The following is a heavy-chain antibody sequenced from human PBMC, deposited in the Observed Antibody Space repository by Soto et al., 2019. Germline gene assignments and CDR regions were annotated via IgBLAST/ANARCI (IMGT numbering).Heavy chain of an antibody. J-gene: IGHJ4*02. CDR3: ARVGDGYNLGPSVGFDY. CDR1: GYTFTTYY. V-gene: IGHV1-46*01. D-gene: IGHD3-16*01. CDR2: INPSGGST. Sequence: QVQLVQSGAEVKKPGASVKVSCKASGYTFTTYYMHWVRQAPGQGLEWMGVINPSGGSTSYAQKFLGRVSVTRDTSACTLCMGLSSLGSEDAAVYYCARVGDGYNLGPSVGFDYWGQGTLVTVSS.